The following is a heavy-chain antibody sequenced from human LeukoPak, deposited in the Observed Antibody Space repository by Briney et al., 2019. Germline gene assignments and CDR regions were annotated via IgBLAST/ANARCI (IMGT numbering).Heavy chain of an antibody. CDR3: ARHEGDGYNFDY. D-gene: IGHD5-24*01. J-gene: IGHJ4*02. V-gene: IGHV4-59*08. CDR1: GGSISNAY. CDR2: IYYSGST. Sequence: SETLSLTCSVSGGSISNAYWSWIRQPPGKGLEWIGYIYYSGSTNYNPSLKSRVTISVDTSKNQFSLKLTSVTAADTAVYYCARHEGDGYNFDYWGQGTLVTVPS.